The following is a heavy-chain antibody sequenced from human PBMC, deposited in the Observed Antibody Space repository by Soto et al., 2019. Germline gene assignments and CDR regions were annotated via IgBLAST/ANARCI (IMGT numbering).Heavy chain of an antibody. V-gene: IGHV5-51*01. CDR1: GYSFTSYW. CDR2: IYPGDSDT. CDR3: ARQRQVPRYYYYGMDA. J-gene: IGHJ6*02. Sequence: PGESLKISCKGSGYSFTSYWIGWVRQMPGKGLEWMGIIYPGDSDTRYSPSFQGQVTISADKSISTAYLQWSSLKASDTAMYYCARQRQVPRYYYYGMDAWGQGTTVTVSS.